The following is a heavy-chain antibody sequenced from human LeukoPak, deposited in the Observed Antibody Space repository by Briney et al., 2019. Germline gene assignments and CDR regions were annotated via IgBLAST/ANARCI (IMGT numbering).Heavy chain of an antibody. CDR2: IYYSGST. CDR3: ARRDGGYSSSWSQYNWFDP. V-gene: IGHV4-39*01. CDR1: GGSISSSSYY. J-gene: IGHJ5*02. Sequence: NPSETLSLTCTVSGGSISSSSYYWGWIRQPPGKGLEWIGSIYYSGSTHYNPSLKSRVTISVDTSKNQFSLKLSSVTAADTAVYYCARRDGGYSSSWSQYNWFDPWGQGTLVTVSS. D-gene: IGHD6-13*01.